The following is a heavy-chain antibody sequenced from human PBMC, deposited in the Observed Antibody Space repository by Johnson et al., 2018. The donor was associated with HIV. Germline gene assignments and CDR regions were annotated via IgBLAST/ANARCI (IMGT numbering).Heavy chain of an antibody. V-gene: IGHV3-11*04. CDR1: GFTFSDYY. CDR2: ISSSGSTI. D-gene: IGHD1-26*01. J-gene: IGHJ3*01. CDR3: AKESKWESRTPHAFDF. Sequence: QVQLVESGGGLVKPGGSLRLSCAASGFTFSDYYMSWIRQAPGKGLEWVSYISSSGSTIYYADPVKGRFTISRDNAKNLVYLQMNSLRAEDTAVYYCAKESKWESRTPHAFDFWGQGTVVTVSS.